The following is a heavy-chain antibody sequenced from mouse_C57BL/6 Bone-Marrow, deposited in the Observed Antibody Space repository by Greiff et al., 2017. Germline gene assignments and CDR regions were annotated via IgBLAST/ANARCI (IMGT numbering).Heavy chain of an antibody. J-gene: IGHJ4*01. CDR3: ARSIYYDLYYAMDY. Sequence: VMLVESGAELVKPGASVKISCKASGYTFTDYYINWVKQRPGQGLEWIGKIGPGSGSTYYNEKFKGKATLTVDKSSSTAYMQLSSLTSEDSAVYFCARSIYYDLYYAMDYWGQGTSVTVSS. CDR2: IGPGSGST. D-gene: IGHD2-4*01. V-gene: IGHV1-77*01. CDR1: GYTFTDYY.